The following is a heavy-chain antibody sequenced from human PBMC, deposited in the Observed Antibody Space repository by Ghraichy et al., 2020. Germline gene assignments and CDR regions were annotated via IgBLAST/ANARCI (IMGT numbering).Heavy chain of an antibody. CDR3: ARGYDNPWFDP. CDR1: GGSISSYY. V-gene: IGHV4-59*01. Sequence: SQTLSLTCTVSGGSISSYYWSWIRQPPGKGLEWIGYIYYSGSTNYNPSLKSRVTISVDTSKNQFSLKLSSVTAADTAVYYCARGYDNPWFDPWGQGTLVTVSS. J-gene: IGHJ5*02. CDR2: IYYSGST. D-gene: IGHD3-10*01.